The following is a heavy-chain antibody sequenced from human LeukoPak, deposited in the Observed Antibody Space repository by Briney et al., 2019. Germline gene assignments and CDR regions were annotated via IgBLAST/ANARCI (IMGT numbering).Heavy chain of an antibody. CDR3: ARDLRLGELSYFDY. CDR1: AGSMSSGGYY. V-gene: IGHV4-31*03. Sequence: TSQTLSLTCSVSAGSMSSGGYYWSWIRQHPGKGLERIGYIYYSGSTYYNPSLKSRVTISVDTSKNQFSLKLSSVTGADTAVYYCARDLRLGELSYFDYWGQGTLVSVSS. J-gene: IGHJ4*02. D-gene: IGHD2-21*01. CDR2: IYYSGST.